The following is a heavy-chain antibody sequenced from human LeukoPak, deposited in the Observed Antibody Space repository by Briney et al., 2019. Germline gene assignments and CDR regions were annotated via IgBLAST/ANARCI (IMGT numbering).Heavy chain of an antibody. J-gene: IGHJ5*02. D-gene: IGHD1-26*01. CDR3: AREGGSGTYGWFDP. V-gene: IGHV4-59*11. CDR2: ISYSGST. Sequence: SETLSLTCTVSGGSIGSHYWSWIRQPPGKGLEWIGYISYSGSTNYNPSLKSRVTISVDTSKNQFSLKLSSVTAADTAVYYCAREGGSGTYGWFDPWGQGTLVTVSS. CDR1: GGSIGSHY.